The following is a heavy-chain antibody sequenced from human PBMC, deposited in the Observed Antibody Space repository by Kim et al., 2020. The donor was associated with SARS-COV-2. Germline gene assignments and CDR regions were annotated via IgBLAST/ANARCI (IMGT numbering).Heavy chain of an antibody. D-gene: IGHD3-22*01. Sequence: GGSLRLSCAASGFTFSSYGMHWVRQAPGKGLEWVAVISYDGSNKYYADSVKGRFTISRDNSKNTLYLQMNSLRAEDTAVYYCAKAFIFYDSSGYYDYWGQGTLVTVSS. J-gene: IGHJ4*02. V-gene: IGHV3-30*18. CDR3: AKAFIFYDSSGYYDY. CDR1: GFTFSSYG. CDR2: ISYDGSNK.